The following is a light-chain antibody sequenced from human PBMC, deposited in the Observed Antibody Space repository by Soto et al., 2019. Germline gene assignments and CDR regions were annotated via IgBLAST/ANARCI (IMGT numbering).Light chain of an antibody. CDR2: GAS. V-gene: IGKV3-20*01. J-gene: IGKJ1*01. CDR1: QTIKSTS. CDR3: QQYGSSPRT. Sequence: EIVLTQSPGTLSLSPGEGATLSCRASQTIKSTSLAWYQQRPGQAPSLLIYGASSRATGIPDKFSGSGSGTDFTLTISRLEPEDSAVYYCQQYGSSPRTFGQGTKVDIK.